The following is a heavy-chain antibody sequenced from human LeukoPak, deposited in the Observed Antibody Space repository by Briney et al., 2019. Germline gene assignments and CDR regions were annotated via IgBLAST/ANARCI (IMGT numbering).Heavy chain of an antibody. CDR1: GFSLSTSEVG. CDR3: AHLDTTMTNGGLGFDY. Sequence: SGPTLVKPTQTLTLTCTFSGFSLSTSEVGVGWIRQPPGKALECLALIYWDDDKRYSPSLKSRLTITKDTSKNQVVLTMTNMDPVDTATYYCAHLDTTMTNGGLGFDYWGRGTLVTVSS. J-gene: IGHJ4*02. D-gene: IGHD5-18*01. V-gene: IGHV2-5*02. CDR2: IYWDDDK.